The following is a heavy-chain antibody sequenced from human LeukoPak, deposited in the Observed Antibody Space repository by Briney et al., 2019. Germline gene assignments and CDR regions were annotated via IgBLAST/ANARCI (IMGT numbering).Heavy chain of an antibody. D-gene: IGHD3-10*01. CDR2: ISGIGGST. CDR3: AKRPRGNYLDPFDY. J-gene: IGHJ4*02. CDR1: GFTFSSYA. V-gene: IGHV3-23*01. Sequence: PGGSLRLSCAASGFTFSSYAMSCVRQAPGKGLEWVSAISGIGGSTYYADSVKGRFTISRDNSKNTLYLQMNSLRAEDTAVYYCAKRPRGNYLDPFDYWGQGTLVTVSS.